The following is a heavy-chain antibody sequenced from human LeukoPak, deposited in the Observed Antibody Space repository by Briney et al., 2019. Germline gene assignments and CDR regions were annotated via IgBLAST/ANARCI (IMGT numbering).Heavy chain of an antibody. Sequence: ASVKVPCKASGYTFTGYYMHWVRQAPGQGLEWMGWINPNSGGTNYAQKFQGRVTMTRDTSISTAYMELSRLRSDDTAVYYCARVYYDSSGYLILDYWGQGTLVTVSS. CDR3: ARVYYDSSGYLILDY. CDR1: GYTFTGYY. V-gene: IGHV1-2*02. D-gene: IGHD3-22*01. J-gene: IGHJ4*02. CDR2: INPNSGGT.